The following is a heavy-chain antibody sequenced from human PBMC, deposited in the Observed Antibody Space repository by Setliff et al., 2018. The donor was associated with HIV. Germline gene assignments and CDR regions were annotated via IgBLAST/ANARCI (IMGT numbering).Heavy chain of an antibody. CDR1: GYTFTSYG. CDR2: ISAYNGNT. J-gene: IGHJ4*02. V-gene: IGHV1-18*01. Sequence: GASVKVSCKASGYTFTSYGMSWVRQAPGQGLEWMGWISAYNGNTHYAQKLQGRVTMTTDTSTSTAYMELRSLRSDDTAVYYCARDYYGSGSYFILDYWGPGTPVTVSS. CDR3: ARDYYGSGSYFILDY. D-gene: IGHD3-10*01.